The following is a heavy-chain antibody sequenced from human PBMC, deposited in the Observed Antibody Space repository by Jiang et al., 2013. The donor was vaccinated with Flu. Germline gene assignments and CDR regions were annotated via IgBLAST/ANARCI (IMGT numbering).Heavy chain of an antibody. CDR2: IIPIFGTA. D-gene: IGHD1-7*01. CDR3: ASQNYRYNWNYFLWWFDP. J-gene: IGHJ5*02. CDR1: GGTFSSYA. Sequence: GAEVKKPGSSVKVSCKASGGTFSSYAISWVRQAPGQGLEWMGGIIPIFGTANYAQKFQGRVTITADESTSTAYMELSSLRSEDTAVYYCASQNYRYNWNYFLWWFDPWGRGNPGHRLL. V-gene: IGHV1-69*01.